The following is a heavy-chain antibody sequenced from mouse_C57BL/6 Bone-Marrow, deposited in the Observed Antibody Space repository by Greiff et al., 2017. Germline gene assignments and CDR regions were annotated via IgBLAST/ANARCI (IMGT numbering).Heavy chain of an antibody. V-gene: IGHV1-64*01. D-gene: IGHD2-1*01. J-gene: IGHJ3*01. CDR1: GYTFTSYW. CDR2: IHPNSGST. CDR3: AREGGNYEGFAY. Sequence: QVHVKQSGAELVKPGASVKLSCKASGYTFTSYWMHWVKQRPGQGLEWIGMIHPNSGSTNYNEKFKSKATLTVDKSSSTAYMQLSSLTSEDSAVYFSAREGGNYEGFAYWGQGTLVTVSA.